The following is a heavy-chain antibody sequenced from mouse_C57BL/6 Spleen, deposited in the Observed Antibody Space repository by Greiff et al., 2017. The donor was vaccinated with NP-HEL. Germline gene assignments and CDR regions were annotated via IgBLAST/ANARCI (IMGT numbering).Heavy chain of an antibody. V-gene: IGHV1-26*01. Sequence: EVQLQQSGPELVKPGASVKISCKASGYTFTDYYMNWVKQSHGKSLEWIGDINPNNGGTSYNQKFKGKATLTVDKSSSTAYMELRSLTSEDSAVYYCAHYSMWYAMDYWGQGTSVTVSS. CDR1: GYTFTDYY. CDR3: AHYSMWYAMDY. D-gene: IGHD1-1*01. J-gene: IGHJ4*01. CDR2: INPNNGGT.